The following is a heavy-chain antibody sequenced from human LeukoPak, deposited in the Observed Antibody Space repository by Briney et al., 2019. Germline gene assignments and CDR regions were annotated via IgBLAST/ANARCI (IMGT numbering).Heavy chain of an antibody. V-gene: IGHV3-33*01. CDR3: ARDIYSNGYLGY. D-gene: IGHD4-11*01. Sequence: GGSLRLSCAASGFTFSSYGMHWVRQAPGKGLEWVAVIWYDGSNKYYADSVKGRFTISRDNSKNTLYLQMNSLRAEDTAVYYCARDIYSNGYLGYWGQGTLVTVSS. CDR2: IWYDGSNK. J-gene: IGHJ4*02. CDR1: GFTFSSYG.